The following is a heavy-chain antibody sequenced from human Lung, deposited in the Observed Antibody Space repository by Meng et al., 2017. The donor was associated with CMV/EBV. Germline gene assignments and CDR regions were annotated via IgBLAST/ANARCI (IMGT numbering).Heavy chain of an antibody. V-gene: IGHV4-4*02. Sequence: QVELREAGPALVKPSETLSLTCAVSGDSITNHNWWAWVRQPPGKGLEWIGEIPHRGSSAYNPSLKSRVSMSIDKSKNQFSLKLTSVTAADTAVYHCLRRSGGSVWGQGTLVTVPS. CDR3: LRRSGGSV. CDR2: IPHRGSS. J-gene: IGHJ1*01. CDR1: GDSITNHNW. D-gene: IGHD3-10*01.